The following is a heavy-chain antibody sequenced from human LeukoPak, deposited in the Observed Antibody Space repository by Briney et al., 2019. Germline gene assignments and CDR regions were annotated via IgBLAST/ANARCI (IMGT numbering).Heavy chain of an antibody. J-gene: IGHJ3*02. CDR2: IYHSGST. Sequence: SETLSLTCAVSGYSISSGYYWGWIRPPPGKGLEWIGSIYHSGSTYYNPSLKSRVTISVDTSKNQFSLKLSSVTAADTAVYYCARHPEQWRWGNAFDIWGQGTMVTVSS. CDR1: GYSISSGYY. V-gene: IGHV4-38-2*01. CDR3: ARHPEQWRWGNAFDI. D-gene: IGHD6-19*01.